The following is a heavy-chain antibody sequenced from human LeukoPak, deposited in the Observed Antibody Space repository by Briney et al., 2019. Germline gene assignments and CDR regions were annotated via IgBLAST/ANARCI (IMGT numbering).Heavy chain of an antibody. Sequence: SETLSLTCTVSGGSISSGDYCWSWIRQPPGKGLEWIGYIYFSGSTYYNPSLKSRVTISVDTSKNQFSLKLSSVTAADTAVYYCAAQRYSYGFEVDYWGQGTLVTVSS. J-gene: IGHJ4*02. CDR1: GGSISSGDYC. D-gene: IGHD5-18*01. CDR3: AAQRYSYGFEVDY. CDR2: IYFSGST. V-gene: IGHV4-30-4*02.